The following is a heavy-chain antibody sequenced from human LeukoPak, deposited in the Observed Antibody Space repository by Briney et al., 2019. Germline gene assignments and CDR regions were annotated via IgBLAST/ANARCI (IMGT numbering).Heavy chain of an antibody. J-gene: IGHJ6*02. CDR3: AKALENWGPYYYYGMDV. CDR2: ISGSGGST. Sequence: GGSLRLSCAASGFSVITDYMTWVRQAPGKGLEWVSAISGSGGSTYYADSVKGRFTISRDNSKNTLYLQMNSLRAEDTAIYYCAKALENWGPYYYYGMDVWGQGTTVTVSS. V-gene: IGHV3-23*01. CDR1: GFSVITDY. D-gene: IGHD7-27*01.